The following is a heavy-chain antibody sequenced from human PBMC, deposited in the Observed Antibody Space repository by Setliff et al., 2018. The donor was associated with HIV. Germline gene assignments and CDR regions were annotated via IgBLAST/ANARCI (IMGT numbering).Heavy chain of an antibody. V-gene: IGHV3-48*01. Sequence: GGSLRLSCAASTFSVSEYAMHWVRQAPGKGLEWVSYISSSSSTIYYADSVKGRFTISRDNAKNSLYLQMNSLRAEDTAVYYCARSRAAGFDYWGQGTLVTVSS. CDR3: ARSRAAGFDY. D-gene: IGHD6-13*01. J-gene: IGHJ4*02. CDR1: TFSVSEYA. CDR2: ISSSSSTI.